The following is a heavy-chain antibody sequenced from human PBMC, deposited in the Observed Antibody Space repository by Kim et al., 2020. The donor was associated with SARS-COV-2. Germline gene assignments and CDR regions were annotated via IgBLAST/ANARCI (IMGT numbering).Heavy chain of an antibody. CDR3: ARDRGNDYGDYGPYYYGTDV. CDR1: GFTFSSYS. D-gene: IGHD4-17*01. J-gene: IGHJ6*02. CDR2: ISSSSSTI. V-gene: IGHV3-48*02. Sequence: GGSLRLSCAASGFTFSSYSMYWVRQAPGKGLEWVSYISSSSSTIYYADSVKGRFTISRDNAKNSLYLQMNSLRDEDTAVYYCARDRGNDYGDYGPYYYGTDVWGQGTTVTVSS.